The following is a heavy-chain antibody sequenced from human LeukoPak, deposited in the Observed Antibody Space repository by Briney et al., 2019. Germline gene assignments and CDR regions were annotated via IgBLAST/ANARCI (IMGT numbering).Heavy chain of an antibody. CDR1: GFSFGTYR. V-gene: IGHV3-21*01. D-gene: IGHD3-22*01. J-gene: IGHJ5*02. CDR3: ARTDYYYSYFDP. CDR2: ISDASRNI. Sequence: GGSLRLSCAASGFSFGTYRMNWVRQAPGKGRECVSSISDASRNIYYADSVKGRFTVSRDNAKSSLYLQMNSLRAEDTAVYYCARTDYYYSYFDPWGQGTLVTVSS.